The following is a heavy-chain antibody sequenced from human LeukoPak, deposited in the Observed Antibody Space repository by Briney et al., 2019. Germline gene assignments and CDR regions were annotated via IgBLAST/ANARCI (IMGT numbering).Heavy chain of an antibody. D-gene: IGHD3-10*01. Sequence: PGGSLRLSCAASGFTVSSNYMSWVLQATGKGLEWVSVIYSGGSTYYADSVEGRFTISRDNSKNTLYLQMNSLRAEDTAVYYCARDTYYYGSGRSMDVWGKGTTVTVSS. J-gene: IGHJ6*03. CDR3: ARDTYYYGSGRSMDV. CDR1: GFTVSSNY. CDR2: IYSGGST. V-gene: IGHV3-53*01.